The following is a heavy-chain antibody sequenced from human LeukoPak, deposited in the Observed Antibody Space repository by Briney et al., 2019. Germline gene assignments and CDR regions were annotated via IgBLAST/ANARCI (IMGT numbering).Heavy chain of an antibody. D-gene: IGHD3-10*02. V-gene: IGHV3-23*01. CDR3: AELGITMIGGV. CDR2: IRGTGTST. Sequence: GSLRLSCAGSGFTFSSYGMSWVRQAPGKGLEWVSAIRGTGTSTYYADSVKGRFTVSRDNSKNTLYLQMNSLRAEDTAVYYCAELGITMIGGVWGKGTTVTISS. J-gene: IGHJ6*04. CDR1: GFTFSSYG.